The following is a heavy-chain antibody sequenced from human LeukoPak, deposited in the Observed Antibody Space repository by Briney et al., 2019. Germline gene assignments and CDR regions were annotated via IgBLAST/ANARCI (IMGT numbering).Heavy chain of an antibody. CDR3: ARGVVPAARVNYYYYYMDV. CDR1: GGTFSSYA. V-gene: IGHV1-69*13. D-gene: IGHD2-2*01. J-gene: IGHJ6*03. Sequence: SVKVSCKASGGTFSSYAISWVRQAPGQGLEWMGGIIPIFGTANYAQKFQGRVTITADESTSTAYMELSSLRSEDTAVYYCARGVVPAARVNYYYYYMDVWGKGTTVTVSS. CDR2: IIPIFGTA.